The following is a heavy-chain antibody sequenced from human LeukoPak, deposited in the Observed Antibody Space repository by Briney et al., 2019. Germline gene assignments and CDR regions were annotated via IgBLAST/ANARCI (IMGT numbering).Heavy chain of an antibody. D-gene: IGHD2-2*01. CDR3: ATDLVVVVPAAVDY. Sequence: ASVKVSCKVSGYTFTDYYMHWVQQAPGKGLEWMGLVDPEDGETIYAEKFQGRVTITADTSKDTAYMELSSLRSEDTAMYYCATDLVVVVPAAVDYWGQGTLVTVSS. J-gene: IGHJ4*02. CDR1: GYTFTDYY. V-gene: IGHV1-69-2*01. CDR2: VDPEDGET.